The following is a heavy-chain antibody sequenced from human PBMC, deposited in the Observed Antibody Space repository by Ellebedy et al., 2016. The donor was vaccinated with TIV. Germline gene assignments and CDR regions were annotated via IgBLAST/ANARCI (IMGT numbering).Heavy chain of an antibody. D-gene: IGHD2-2*01. J-gene: IGHJ4*02. CDR1: GFTFSSYA. CDR2: ISSSSSYI. V-gene: IGHV3-21*01. CDR3: NPVVPAANGDY. Sequence: GESLKISXAASGFTFSSYAMSWVRQAPGKGLEWVSSISSSSSYIYYADSVKGRFTISRDNAKNSLYLQMNSLRAEDTAVYYCNPVVPAANGDYWGQGTLVTVSS.